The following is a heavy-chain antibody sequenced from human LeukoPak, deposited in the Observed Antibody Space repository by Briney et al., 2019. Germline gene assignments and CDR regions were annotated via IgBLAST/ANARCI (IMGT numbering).Heavy chain of an antibody. CDR2: IYYSGST. D-gene: IGHD2-2*01. CDR1: GGSISSYY. J-gene: IGHJ5*02. V-gene: IGHV4-59*12. Sequence: SETLSLTCTVSGGSISSYYWSWIRQPPGKGLEWIGYIYYSGSTNYNPSLKSRVTISVDTSKNQFSLKLSSVTAADTAVYYCARGERSTSSFDPWGQGTLVTVSS. CDR3: ARGERSTSSFDP.